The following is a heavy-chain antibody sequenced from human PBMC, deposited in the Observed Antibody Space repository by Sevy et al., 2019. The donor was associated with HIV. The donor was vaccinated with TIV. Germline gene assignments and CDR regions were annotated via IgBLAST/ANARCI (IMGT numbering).Heavy chain of an antibody. CDR2: ISYDGSNK. D-gene: IGHD6-13*01. Sequence: GGSLRLSCAASGFTFSSYAMYWVRQAPGKGLEWVAVISYDGSNKYYADSVKGRFTISRDNSKNTLYLQMNSLRAEDTAVYYCAGLIAAAVDYYYYMDVWGKGTTVTVSS. CDR3: AGLIAAAVDYYYYMDV. J-gene: IGHJ6*03. CDR1: GFTFSSYA. V-gene: IGHV3-30-3*01.